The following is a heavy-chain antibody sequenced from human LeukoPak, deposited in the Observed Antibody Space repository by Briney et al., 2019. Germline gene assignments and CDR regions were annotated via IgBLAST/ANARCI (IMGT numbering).Heavy chain of an antibody. Sequence: GGSLRLSCAVSGFPVSSNYMAWVRQAPGKGLEWVSLIYSGDNTNYADSVKGRFTISRDNSKNTLYLQMSSLRAEDTAVYYCVKDGGYSGYETFGYWGQGTLVTVSS. CDR1: GFPVSSNY. V-gene: IGHV3-66*01. CDR2: IYSGDNT. CDR3: VKDGGYSGYETFGY. D-gene: IGHD5-12*01. J-gene: IGHJ4*02.